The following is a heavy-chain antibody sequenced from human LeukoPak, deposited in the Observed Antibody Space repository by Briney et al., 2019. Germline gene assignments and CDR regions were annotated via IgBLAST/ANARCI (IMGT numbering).Heavy chain of an antibody. Sequence: GTLSLTCAVSGDSISSNNWWSWVGQPPVKGLEWASFIYSDNTHYSDSVKGRFTISRDNSKNTLYLQMNSLRAEDTAVYYCARRAGAYSHPYDYWGQGTLFTVSS. D-gene: IGHD4/OR15-4a*01. CDR2: IYSDNT. V-gene: IGHV3-53*01. CDR1: GDSISSNN. CDR3: ARRAGAYSHPYDY. J-gene: IGHJ4*02.